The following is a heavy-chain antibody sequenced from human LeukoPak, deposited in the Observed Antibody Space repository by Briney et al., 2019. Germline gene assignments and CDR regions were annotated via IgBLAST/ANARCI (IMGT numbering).Heavy chain of an antibody. Sequence: PSETLSLTCTVSGGSISSSSYYWGWIRQPPGKGLEWIGSIYYSGSTYYNPSLKSRVTISVDTSKNQFSLKLSSVTAADTAVYYCARDSLAVAGTDDYWGQGTLVTVSS. D-gene: IGHD6-19*01. CDR1: GGSISSSSYY. CDR3: ARDSLAVAGTDDY. CDR2: IYYSGST. V-gene: IGHV4-39*07. J-gene: IGHJ4*02.